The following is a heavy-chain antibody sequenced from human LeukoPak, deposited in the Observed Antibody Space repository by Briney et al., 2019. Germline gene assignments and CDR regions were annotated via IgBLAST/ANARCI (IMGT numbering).Heavy chain of an antibody. CDR1: GGSFSGYY. CDR3: ARVGRYFDWLFDY. D-gene: IGHD3-9*01. CDR2: INHSGST. J-gene: IGHJ4*02. V-gene: IGHV4-34*01. Sequence: SETLSLTCAVYGGSFSGYYWSWLRQPPGKGLEWIGEINHSGSTNYNPSLKSRVTISVDTSKNQFSLKLSSVTAADTAVYYCARVGRYFDWLFDYWGQGTLVTVSS.